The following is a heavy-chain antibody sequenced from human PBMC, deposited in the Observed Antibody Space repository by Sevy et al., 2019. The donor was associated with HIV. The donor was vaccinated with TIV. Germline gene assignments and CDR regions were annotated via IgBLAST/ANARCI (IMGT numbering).Heavy chain of an antibody. D-gene: IGHD3-3*01. V-gene: IGHV3-11*01. CDR1: GFTFSDYY. Sequence: GSLRLSCAASGFTFSDYYMSWIRQAPGKGLEWVSYISSSGSTIYYADSAKGRFTISRDNAKKSLYLQMNSLRADDTAVYYCARAYDFWSGYSDAFDIWGQGTMVTVSS. J-gene: IGHJ3*02. CDR2: ISSSGSTI. CDR3: ARAYDFWSGYSDAFDI.